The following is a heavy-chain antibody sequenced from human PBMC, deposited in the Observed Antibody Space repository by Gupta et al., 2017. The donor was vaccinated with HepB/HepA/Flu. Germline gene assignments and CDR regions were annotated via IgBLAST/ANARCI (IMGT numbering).Heavy chain of an antibody. V-gene: IGHV3-7*01. CDR3: ARQKLRYFDWLLLGGMDV. D-gene: IGHD3-9*01. J-gene: IGHJ6*02. Sequence: EVQLVESGGGLVQPGGSLSLSCAAFGFTFSSYWMSWVRQAPGKGLEWVANIKQDGSEKYYVDSVKGRFTISRDNAKNSLYLQMNSLRAEDTTVYYCARQKLRYFDWLLLGGMDVWGQGTTVTVSS. CDR2: IKQDGSEK. CDR1: GFTFSSYW.